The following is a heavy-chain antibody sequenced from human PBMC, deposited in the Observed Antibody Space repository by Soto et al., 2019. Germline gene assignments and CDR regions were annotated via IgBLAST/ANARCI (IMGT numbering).Heavy chain of an antibody. Sequence: PGRSLRLSCAASGFTFGSYTMNWVRQSPGKGLEWVSGVSGSGASKYSADSVKSRFNISRDNSNNKLFLQMNSLRAEDTAVYYCAITRLYDSIDYHRDGFDIWGQGTMVTVSS. CDR2: VSGSGASK. D-gene: IGHD3-22*01. CDR3: AITRLYDSIDYHRDGFDI. CDR1: GFTFGSYT. J-gene: IGHJ3*02. V-gene: IGHV3-23*01.